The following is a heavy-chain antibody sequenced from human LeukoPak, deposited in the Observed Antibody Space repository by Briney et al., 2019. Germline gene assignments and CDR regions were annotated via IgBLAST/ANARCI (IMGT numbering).Heavy chain of an antibody. CDR3: ARYYGAGTYGFDI. J-gene: IGHJ3*02. CDR1: GFTFSTYV. CDR2: MNSDGSTI. Sequence: GGSLRLSCAASGFTFSTYVVHWVRQAPGKGLMWVSRMNSDGSTITYADSVKGRFTISRDNAKNTLYLQMNSLRGEDTAVYYCARYYGAGTYGFDIWGQGTMVIVSS. V-gene: IGHV3-74*03. D-gene: IGHD3-10*01.